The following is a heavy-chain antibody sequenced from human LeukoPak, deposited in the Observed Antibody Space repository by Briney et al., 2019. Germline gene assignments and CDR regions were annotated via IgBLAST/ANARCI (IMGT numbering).Heavy chain of an antibody. V-gene: IGHV3-15*01. D-gene: IGHD3-3*01. CDR3: TTHHTYYDFWSGYRSDSGGYYFDF. Sequence: GGSLRLSCAASGFTFSNAWMSWVRQAPGKGMEWVGRIKSKTDGRTTDYAAPVKGRFTISTDYSKSTLYLQITSLKTEHTAVYYCTTHHTYYDFWSGYRSDSGGYYFDFWGQGTLVTVSS. CDR2: IKSKTDGRTT. J-gene: IGHJ4*02. CDR1: GFTFSNAW.